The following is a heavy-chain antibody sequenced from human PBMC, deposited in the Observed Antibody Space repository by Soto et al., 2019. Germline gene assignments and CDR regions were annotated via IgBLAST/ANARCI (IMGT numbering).Heavy chain of an antibody. CDR2: IIPILGIL. Sequence: QVQLVQSGAEVKKPGSSVKVSCKASGGTLSNFTISWVRQAPGQGLEWMGRIIPILGILHSAQKFQGRVTSTADKSTSTAYMELSSLRSEDTAVYYCAREQLGSSSWYCFDPWGQGTLVTVSS. CDR1: GGTLSNFT. J-gene: IGHJ5*02. CDR3: AREQLGSSSWYCFDP. V-gene: IGHV1-69*08. D-gene: IGHD6-13*01.